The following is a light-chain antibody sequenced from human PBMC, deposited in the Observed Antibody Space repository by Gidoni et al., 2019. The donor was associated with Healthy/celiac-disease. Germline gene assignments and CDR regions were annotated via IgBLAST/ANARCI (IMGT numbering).Light chain of an antibody. J-gene: IGKJ2*01. CDR2: GAS. CDR1: QSVSSSY. CDR3: QQYGSSPVT. V-gene: IGKV3-20*01. Sequence: EIVLTQSPGTLSLSPGERATLSCRATQSVSSSYLAWYQQKPGQAPRLLIYGASSRATGIPDRFSGSGSGTDFTLTISRLEPEDFAVYYCQQYGSSPVTFXQXTKLEIK.